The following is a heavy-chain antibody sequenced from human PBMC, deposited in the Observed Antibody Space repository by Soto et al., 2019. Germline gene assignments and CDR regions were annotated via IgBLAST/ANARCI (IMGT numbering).Heavy chain of an antibody. D-gene: IGHD2-21*02. CDR2: ISYDGSNK. CDR3: AKDPIFRGDGLSY. V-gene: IGHV3-30*18. J-gene: IGHJ4*02. Sequence: QVQLVESGGGVVQPGRSLRLSCAASGFTFSSYGMHWVRQAPGKGLEWVAVISYDGSNKYYADSVKGRFTISRDNSKNTLYLQMNSLRAEDTAVYYCAKDPIFRGDGLSYWGQGTPVTVSS. CDR1: GFTFSSYG.